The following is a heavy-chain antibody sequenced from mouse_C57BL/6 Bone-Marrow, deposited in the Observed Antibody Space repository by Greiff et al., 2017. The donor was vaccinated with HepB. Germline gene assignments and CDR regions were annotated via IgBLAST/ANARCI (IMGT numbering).Heavy chain of an antibody. D-gene: IGHD1-1*01. CDR1: GFTFSNYW. CDR2: IRLKSDNYAT. J-gene: IGHJ4*01. CDR3: TAAYGSSYEAMDY. V-gene: IGHV6-3*01. Sequence: EESGGGLVQPGGSMKLSCVASGFTFSNYWMNWVRQSPEKGLEWVAQIRLKSDNYATHYAESVKGRFTISRDDSKSSVYLQMNNLRAEDTGIYYCTAAYGSSYEAMDYWGQGTSVTVSS.